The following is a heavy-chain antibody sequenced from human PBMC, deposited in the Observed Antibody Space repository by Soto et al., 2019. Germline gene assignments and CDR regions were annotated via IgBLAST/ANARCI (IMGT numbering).Heavy chain of an antibody. CDR1: GYTFTSYG. Sequence: GASVKVSGKASGYTFTSYGISWVRQAPGQGLEWMGWISAYNGNTNYAQKLQGRVTMTTDTSTSTAYMELRSLRSDDTAVYYCARDSGVHSTLLNYYYYGMDVWGQGTTVTVSS. D-gene: IGHD3-10*01. J-gene: IGHJ6*02. CDR3: ARDSGVHSTLLNYYYYGMDV. V-gene: IGHV1-18*01. CDR2: ISAYNGNT.